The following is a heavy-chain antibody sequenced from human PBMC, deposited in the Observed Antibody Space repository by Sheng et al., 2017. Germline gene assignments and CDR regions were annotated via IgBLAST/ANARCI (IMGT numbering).Heavy chain of an antibody. Sequence: EVQLVESGGGLVQPGGTLRLSCAASGFTFSSYGMSWVRQAPGKGLEWVSAISGSGGSTYYADSVKGRFTISRDNSKNTLYLQMNSLRAEDTAVYYCAKDKGIVRPYGDYARDGYYYYYMDVWGKGTTVTVSS. J-gene: IGHJ6*03. D-gene: IGHD4-17*01. CDR1: GFTFSSYG. CDR2: ISGSGGST. CDR3: AKDKGIVRPYGDYARDGYYYYYMDV. V-gene: IGHV3-23*04.